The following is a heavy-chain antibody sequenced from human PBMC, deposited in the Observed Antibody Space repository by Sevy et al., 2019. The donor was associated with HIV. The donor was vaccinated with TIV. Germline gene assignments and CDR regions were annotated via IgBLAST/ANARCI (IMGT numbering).Heavy chain of an antibody. J-gene: IGHJ3*02. Sequence: ASVKVSCKASGGTFSSYAISWVRQAPGKGLEWMGGIIPLFATANYAQMFQGRVTITADESTSTAYMELSSLRSEDTAVYYCAREGERYDSRAAFDMWGQGTMVTVSS. CDR2: IIPLFATA. D-gene: IGHD3-22*01. CDR3: AREGERYDSRAAFDM. V-gene: IGHV1-69*13. CDR1: GGTFSSYA.